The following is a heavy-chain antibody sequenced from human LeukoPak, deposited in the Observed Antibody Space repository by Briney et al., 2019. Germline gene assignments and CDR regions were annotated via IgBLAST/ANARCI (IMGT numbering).Heavy chain of an antibody. CDR2: IKQDGSEK. V-gene: IGHV3-7*01. CDR1: GFTFSSYW. Sequence: PGGPLRLSCAASGFTFSSYWMSWVRQAPGKGLEWVANIKQDGSEKYYVDSVKGRFTISRDNAKNSLYLQMNSLRAEDTAVYYCARGGQQLVDYYFDYWGQGTLVTVSS. D-gene: IGHD6-13*01. J-gene: IGHJ4*02. CDR3: ARGGQQLVDYYFDY.